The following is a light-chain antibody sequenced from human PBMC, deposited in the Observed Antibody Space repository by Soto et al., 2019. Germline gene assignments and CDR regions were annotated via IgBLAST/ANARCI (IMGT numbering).Light chain of an antibody. J-gene: IGKJ1*01. CDR2: DAS. V-gene: IGKV1-5*01. CDR1: QSISSW. Sequence: VQMTQYPSTLSASVGEIVTITCRASQSISSWLAWYQQKPGKAPKLLIYDASSLESGVPSRFSGSGSGTEFTLTISSLQPDDFATYYCQQYNSYPWTFGQGTKVDIK. CDR3: QQYNSYPWT.